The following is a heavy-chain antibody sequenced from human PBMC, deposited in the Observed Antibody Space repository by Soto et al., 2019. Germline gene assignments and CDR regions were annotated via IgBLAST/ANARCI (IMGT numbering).Heavy chain of an antibody. CDR1: GGSISSYY. CDR2: IYYSGST. V-gene: IGHV4-59*01. Sequence: QVQLQESGPGLVKPSETLSLTCTVSGGSISSYYWSWIRQPPGKGLEWIGYIYYSGSTNYNPSLKIRVTISVDTSKNQFSLKLSSVTAADTAVYYCAARIAAAGPNIYFDYWGQGTLVTVSS. D-gene: IGHD6-13*01. CDR3: AARIAAAGPNIYFDY. J-gene: IGHJ4*02.